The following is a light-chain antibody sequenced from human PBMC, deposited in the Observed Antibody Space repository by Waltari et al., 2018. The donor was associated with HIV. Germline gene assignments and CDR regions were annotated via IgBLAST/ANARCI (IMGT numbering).Light chain of an antibody. CDR3: SSYAGSNNVV. J-gene: IGLJ2*01. Sequence: QSALTQPPSASGSPGQSVPIPCTGTSRAVGRSNSVSWYQQHPGKAPQVMIYEVSKRPSGVPDRFSGSKSGNTASLTVSGLQTEDEADYYCSSYAGSNNVVFGGGTKLTVL. CDR2: EVS. V-gene: IGLV2-8*01. CDR1: SRAVGRSNS.